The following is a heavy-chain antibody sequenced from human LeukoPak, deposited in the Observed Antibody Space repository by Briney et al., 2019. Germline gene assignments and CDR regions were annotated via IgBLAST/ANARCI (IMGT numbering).Heavy chain of an antibody. J-gene: IGHJ1*01. V-gene: IGHV3-21*04. Sequence: GGSLRLSCAASGFTFSSYSMNWVRQAPGKWLEWVSCISSSSSYIYYADSVEGRFTISRDNSKNTLYLQLNSLRAEDTAVYYCARFRRQDYVSGTYWAEGTLVTVSS. CDR3: ARFRRQDYVSGTY. D-gene: IGHD3-16*01. CDR2: ISSSSSYI. CDR1: GFTFSSYS.